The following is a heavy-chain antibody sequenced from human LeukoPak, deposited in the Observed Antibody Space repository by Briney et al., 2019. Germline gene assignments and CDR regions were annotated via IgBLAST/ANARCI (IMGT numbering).Heavy chain of an antibody. CDR3: ASEHCSGGNCYFDY. Sequence: GKSLKISCKCSGYSFTNYWIGWVHQMPGQVLEWIGIIFPGESNTRYSPSFQGQITISADKSISTAYLQWSSLKASDTAIYYCASEHCSGGNCYFDYWGQGTLVTACS. CDR1: GYSFTNYW. CDR2: IFPGESNT. D-gene: IGHD2-15*01. J-gene: IGHJ4*02. V-gene: IGHV5-51*07.